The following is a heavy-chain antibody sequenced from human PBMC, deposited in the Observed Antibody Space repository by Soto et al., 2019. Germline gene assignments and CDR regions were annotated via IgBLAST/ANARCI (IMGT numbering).Heavy chain of an antibody. J-gene: IGHJ4*02. CDR1: GFTFSSYR. CDR2: ISSSSSYI. CDR3: AREHTILGNYFDY. V-gene: IGHV3-21*01. Sequence: GGSLRLSCAASGFTFSSYRMNWVRQAPGKGLEWVSSISSSSSYIYYADSMKGRFTISRDNAKNSLYLQMNSLRAEDTAVYYCAREHTILGNYFDYWGQGTLVTVSS. D-gene: IGHD3-3*01.